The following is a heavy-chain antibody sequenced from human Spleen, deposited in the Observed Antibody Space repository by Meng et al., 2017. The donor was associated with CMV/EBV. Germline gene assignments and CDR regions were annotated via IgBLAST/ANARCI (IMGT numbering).Heavy chain of an antibody. V-gene: IGHV3-7*01. J-gene: IGHJ4*02. CDR3: ARVSTYYDFWSGHEVDY. Sequence: GGSLRLSCAASGFTFSRYWMNWVRQAPGKGLEWVANIKQDGSEKYYVDSVKGRFTISRDNAKNSLYLQMNSLRAEDTAVYYCARVSTYYDFWSGHEVDYWGQGTLVTVSS. D-gene: IGHD3-3*01. CDR1: GFTFSRYW. CDR2: IKQDGSEK.